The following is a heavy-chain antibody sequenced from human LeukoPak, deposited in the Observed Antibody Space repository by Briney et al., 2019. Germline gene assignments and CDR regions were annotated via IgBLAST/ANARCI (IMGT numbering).Heavy chain of an antibody. Sequence: ASVKVSCKASGYTFTSYDINWVRQATGQGLEWMGWMNPNSGNTGYAQKFQGRVTITRNTSISTAYMELSSLRAEDTAVYYCARGPFGRWDYFDYWGQGTLVTVSS. V-gene: IGHV1-8*01. J-gene: IGHJ4*02. CDR1: GYTFTSYD. D-gene: IGHD3-10*01. CDR3: ARGPFGRWDYFDY. CDR2: MNPNSGNT.